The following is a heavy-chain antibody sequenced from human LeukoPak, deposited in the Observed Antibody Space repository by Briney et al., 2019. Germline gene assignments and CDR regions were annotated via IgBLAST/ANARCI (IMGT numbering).Heavy chain of an antibody. CDR1: GYTFTSYG. J-gene: IGHJ5*02. V-gene: IGHV1-18*01. Sequence: GASVKVSCKASGYTFTSYGISWVRQAPGQGLEWMGRISAYNGNTNYAQKLQGRVTMTTDTSTSTAYMELRSLRSDDTAVYYCARWGSSGWFEKYNWFDPWGQGTLVTVSS. CDR3: ARWGSSGWFEKYNWFDP. D-gene: IGHD6-19*01. CDR2: ISAYNGNT.